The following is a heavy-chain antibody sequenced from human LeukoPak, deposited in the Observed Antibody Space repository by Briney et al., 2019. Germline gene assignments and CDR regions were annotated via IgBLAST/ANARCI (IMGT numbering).Heavy chain of an antibody. Sequence: KAGRSLRLSCAASGFTFSSYSMNWVRQARGKGLEWVSSISSSSSYIYYADSVKGRFTISRDNAKNSLYLRMNSLRAEDTAVYYCARFEVDPCGQGTLVTVSS. V-gene: IGHV3-21*01. J-gene: IGHJ5*02. CDR2: ISSSSSYI. CDR1: GFTFSSYS. CDR3: ARFEVDP.